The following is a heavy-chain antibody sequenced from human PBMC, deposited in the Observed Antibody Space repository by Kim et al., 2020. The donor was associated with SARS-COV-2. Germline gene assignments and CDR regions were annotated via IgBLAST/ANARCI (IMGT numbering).Heavy chain of an antibody. V-gene: IGHV3-23*01. CDR3: ATAGYCSSTSCYRGLDY. D-gene: IGHD2-2*03. J-gene: IGHJ4*02. Sequence: SVKGRFTISRDNSKNTLYLQTNSLRAEDTAVYYCATAGYCSSTSCYRGLDYWGQGTLVTVSS.